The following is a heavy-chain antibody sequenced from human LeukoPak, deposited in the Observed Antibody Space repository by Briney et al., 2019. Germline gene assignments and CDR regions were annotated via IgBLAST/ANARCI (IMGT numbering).Heavy chain of an antibody. J-gene: IGHJ4*02. V-gene: IGHV5-51*01. CDR3: ARHPQTIAVAED. Sequence: GAPLKISYTDSGYSFTTYWIGWVRQMRLHGLGLLGITYPGDSDTSYSPSFQGQVTISADKSISTAYLQWSSLKASDTAMYYCARHPQTIAVAEDWGQGTLVTVSS. CDR1: GYSFTTYW. D-gene: IGHD6-19*01. CDR2: TYPGDSDT.